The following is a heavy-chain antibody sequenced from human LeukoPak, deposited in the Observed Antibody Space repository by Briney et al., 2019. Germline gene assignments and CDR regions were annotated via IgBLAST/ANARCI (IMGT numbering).Heavy chain of an antibody. Sequence: GSLRLSCAASGFIFKNYAMAWVRQPPGKGLEWVSVSSGSGTHTYYAASVKGRFTISRDNSNNTLYLQMNSLRAEDTAVYYCAKRAAYSRSSLVLPFDAFDLWGQGTMVTVSS. D-gene: IGHD6-6*01. CDR1: GFIFKNYA. V-gene: IGHV3-23*01. CDR3: AKRAAYSRSSLVLPFDAFDL. CDR2: SSGSGTHT. J-gene: IGHJ3*01.